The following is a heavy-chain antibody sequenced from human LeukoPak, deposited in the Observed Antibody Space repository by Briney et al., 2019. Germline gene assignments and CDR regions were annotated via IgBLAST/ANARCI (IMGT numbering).Heavy chain of an antibody. D-gene: IGHD3-10*01. Sequence: PGRSLRLSCAASGFTFSSYAMHWVRQAPDKGLEWVAVISYDGSNKYYADSVKGRFTISRDNSKNTLYLQMNSLRAEDTAVYYCAGTMVRGVRGAVGYWGQGTLVTVSS. V-gene: IGHV3-30*04. CDR1: GFTFSSYA. CDR2: ISYDGSNK. CDR3: AGTMVRGVRGAVGY. J-gene: IGHJ4*02.